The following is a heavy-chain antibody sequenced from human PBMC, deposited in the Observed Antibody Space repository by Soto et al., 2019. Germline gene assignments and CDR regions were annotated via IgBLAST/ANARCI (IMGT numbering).Heavy chain of an antibody. CDR2: ISAYNGNT. Sequence: ASVPVSCKASGYTFTSYGISWVRQAPGQGLEWMGWISAYNGNTNYAQKLQGRVTMTTDTSTSTAYMELRSLRSDDTAMYYCAFAVISSGWYYWGDFDSWCQGPMHIVSS. D-gene: IGHD6-19*01. V-gene: IGHV1-18*04. CDR3: AFAVISSGWYYWGDFDS. J-gene: IGHJ3*02. CDR1: GYTFTSYG.